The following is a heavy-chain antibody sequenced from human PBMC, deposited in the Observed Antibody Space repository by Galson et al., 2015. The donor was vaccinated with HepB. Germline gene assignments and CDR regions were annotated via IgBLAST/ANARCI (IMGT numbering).Heavy chain of an antibody. CDR2: ISYDGTNK. J-gene: IGHJ6*03. Sequence: SLRLSCAASGFTFSTYAIHWVRQAPGKGLEWVAVISYDGTNKYYADSVKGRFTISRDNSKNTLYLQMNSLRAEDTAVYYCARDLSPMVPYYYMDVWGKGTTVTVSS. CDR3: ARDLSPMVPYYYMDV. D-gene: IGHD3-10*01. V-gene: IGHV3-30-3*01. CDR1: GFTFSTYA.